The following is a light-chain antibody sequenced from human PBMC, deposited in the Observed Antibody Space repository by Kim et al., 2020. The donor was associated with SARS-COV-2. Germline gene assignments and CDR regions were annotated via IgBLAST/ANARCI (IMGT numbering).Light chain of an antibody. Sequence: SSELTQDPAVSVALGQTVRITCQGDSLRSYYASWYQQKPGQAPVLVIYGKNNRPSGIPDRFSGSSSGNTASLTITGAQAEDEADDYCNSRDSSGNLLVYGGGTQLTVL. V-gene: IGLV3-19*01. CDR2: GKN. CDR1: SLRSYY. CDR3: NSRDSSGNLLV. J-gene: IGLJ2*01.